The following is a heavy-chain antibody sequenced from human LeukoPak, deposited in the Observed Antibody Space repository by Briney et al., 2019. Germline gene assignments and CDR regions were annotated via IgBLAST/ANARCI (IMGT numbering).Heavy chain of an antibody. V-gene: IGHV1-69*13. Sequence: SVKVSCKASGGTFSSYAISWVRQAPGQGLEWMGGIIPIFGTANYAQKFQGRVTITADESTSTAYVELSSLRSEDTAVYYCARGDVVYAIGYNWFDPWGQGTLVTVSS. CDR2: IIPIFGTA. CDR1: GGTFSSYA. J-gene: IGHJ5*02. CDR3: ARGDVVYAIGYNWFDP. D-gene: IGHD2-8*02.